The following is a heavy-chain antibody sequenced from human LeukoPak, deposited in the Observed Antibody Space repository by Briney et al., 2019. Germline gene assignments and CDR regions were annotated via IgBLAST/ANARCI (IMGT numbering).Heavy chain of an antibody. CDR3: AREVRIAALDY. D-gene: IGHD6-6*01. V-gene: IGHV4-61*01. J-gene: IGHJ4*02. Sequence: KPSETLSLTCNVSGGSVSSGSYYWSWIRQPPGKGLEWIGYIYYSGSTNYNPSLKSRVTISVDTSKNQFSLKLSSVTAVDTAVYYCAREVRIAALDYWGQGTLVTVSS. CDR2: IYYSGST. CDR1: GGSVSSGSYY.